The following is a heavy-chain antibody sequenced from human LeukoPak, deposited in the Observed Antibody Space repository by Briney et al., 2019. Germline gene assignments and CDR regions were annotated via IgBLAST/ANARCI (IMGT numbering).Heavy chain of an antibody. V-gene: IGHV6-1*01. D-gene: IGHD3-16*01. CDR2: TYYRSKWYT. CDR1: GDSVSNNNAA. J-gene: IGHJ3*02. Sequence: SQILSLTCAISGDSVSNNNAAWNWIRQSPSRGLEWLGRTYYRSKWYTDYAVSVSSRITINPDASKNQFSLQLNSVTPEDTAVYYCASSSLRGSDAFDIWGQGTMVTVSS. CDR3: ASSSLRGSDAFDI.